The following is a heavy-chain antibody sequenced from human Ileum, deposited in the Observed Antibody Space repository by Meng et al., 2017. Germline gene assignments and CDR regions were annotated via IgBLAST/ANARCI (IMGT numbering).Heavy chain of an antibody. Sequence: SCAISGDIVSSSIAAWNWIRQSPSRGLAWLGKTYYRSKWKSDYAVSVQSRITINPDTSTNQFSLQLTSVTPEDTAVYYCATWRYDYWGQGTLVTVSS. CDR3: ATWRYDY. CDR2: TYYRSKWKS. CDR1: GDIVSSSIAA. V-gene: IGHV6-1*01. J-gene: IGHJ4*02.